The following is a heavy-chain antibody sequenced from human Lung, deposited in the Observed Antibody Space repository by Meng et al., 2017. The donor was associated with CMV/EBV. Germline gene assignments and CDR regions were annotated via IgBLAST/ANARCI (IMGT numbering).Heavy chain of an antibody. V-gene: IGHV4-59*01. CDR2: ILYSGST. Sequence: SETXSLTCTVSGGSITTYSWSWIRQPPGKRLEWIGYILYSGSTNYNPSLRSRVTISVDTSKNQFSLKLSSVTAADTAVYHCARTLGSAVGMGWFDPWVQGTXVTVSS. CDR1: GGSITTYS. D-gene: IGHD6-13*01. CDR3: ARTLGSAVGMGWFDP. J-gene: IGHJ5*02.